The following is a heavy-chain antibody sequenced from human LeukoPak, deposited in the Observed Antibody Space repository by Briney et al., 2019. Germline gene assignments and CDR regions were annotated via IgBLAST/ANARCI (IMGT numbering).Heavy chain of an antibody. CDR3: VRGPRSHRSDLTKWYFDL. J-gene: IGHJ2*01. CDR2: ISTDSKFK. Sequence: GGSLRLSCAASEFTFRRFNMVSGRQAPGPGLEWFSSISTDSKFKSYSDSVTARFDISRDNAENSLSLQMNSLRVDDTVTYYCVRGPRSHRSDLTKWYFDLWGRGTLVSVSS. V-gene: IGHV3-21*01. CDR1: EFTFRRFN.